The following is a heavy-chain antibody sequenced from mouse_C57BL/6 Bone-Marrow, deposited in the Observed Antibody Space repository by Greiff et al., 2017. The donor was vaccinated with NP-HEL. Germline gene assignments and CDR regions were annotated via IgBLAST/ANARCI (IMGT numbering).Heavy chain of an antibody. V-gene: IGHV1-7*01. J-gene: IGHJ1*03. CDR2: INPGSGDT. CDR3: AGSGSLYFDV. CDR1: GYTFTSYW. Sequence: VQLQQSGAELAKPGASVKLSCKASGYTFTSYWMHWVKQRPGQGLEWIGYINPGSGDTRYNQKFKDKATLTADKSSSTAYMQLSSLTYEDSAVYYCAGSGSLYFDVWGTGTTVTVSS. D-gene: IGHD3-1*01.